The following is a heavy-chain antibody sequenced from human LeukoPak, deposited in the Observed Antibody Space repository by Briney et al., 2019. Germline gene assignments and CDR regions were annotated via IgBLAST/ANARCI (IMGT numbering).Heavy chain of an antibody. CDR1: GFTFSSYG. D-gene: IGHD6-6*01. J-gene: IGHJ4*02. V-gene: IGHV3-33*06. CDR3: AKGLSAARVYYFDY. Sequence: PGRSLRLSCAASGFTFSSYGMHWVRQAPGKGLEWVAVIWYDGSNKYYADSVKGRFTISRDNSKNTLYLQMNSLRAEDTAVYYCAKGLSAARVYYFDYWGQGTLVTVSS. CDR2: IWYDGSNK.